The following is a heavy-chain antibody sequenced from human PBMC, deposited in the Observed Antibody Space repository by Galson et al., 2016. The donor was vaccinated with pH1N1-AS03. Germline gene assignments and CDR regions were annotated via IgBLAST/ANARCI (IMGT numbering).Heavy chain of an antibody. CDR1: GFTFSRYP. V-gene: IGHV3-30*03. J-gene: IGHJ6*02. CDR3: AREYCGGGGCHNWGGMDV. D-gene: IGHD2-15*01. CDR2: ISYDGVTE. Sequence: SLRLSCAASGFTFSRYPIHWVRQAPGKGLEWEALISYDGVTEHYADSVKGRFTISRDNFKNTVYLQMNSLRADDTAVYYCAREYCGGGGCHNWGGMDVWGQGTTVTVSS.